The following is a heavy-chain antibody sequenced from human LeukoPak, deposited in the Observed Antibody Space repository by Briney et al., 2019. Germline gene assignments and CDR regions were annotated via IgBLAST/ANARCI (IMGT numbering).Heavy chain of an antibody. D-gene: IGHD2-8*01. CDR3: ASSGQCTNGLCRDVGYMDV. Sequence: SETLSLTCTVSGGSISSYYWSWIRQPPGKGLEWIGYIYYSGSTNYNPSLKSRVTISVDTSKNQFSLKLSSVTAADTAVYYCASSGQCTNGLCRDVGYMDVWGKGTTVTVSS. CDR2: IYYSGST. J-gene: IGHJ6*03. CDR1: GGSISSYY. V-gene: IGHV4-59*01.